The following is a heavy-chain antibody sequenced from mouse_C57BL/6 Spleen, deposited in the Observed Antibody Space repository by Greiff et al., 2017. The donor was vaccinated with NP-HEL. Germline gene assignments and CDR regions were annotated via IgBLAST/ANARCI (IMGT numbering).Heavy chain of an antibody. J-gene: IGHJ4*01. D-gene: IGHD3-1*01. Sequence: VQGVESGPELVKPGASVKISCKASGYAFSSSWMNWVKQRPGKGLEWIGRIYPGDGDTNYNGKFKGKATLTADKSSSTAYMQLSSLTSEDSAVYFCGRGSAMDYWGQGTSVTVSS. CDR1: GYAFSSSW. V-gene: IGHV1-82*01. CDR3: GRGSAMDY. CDR2: IYPGDGDT.